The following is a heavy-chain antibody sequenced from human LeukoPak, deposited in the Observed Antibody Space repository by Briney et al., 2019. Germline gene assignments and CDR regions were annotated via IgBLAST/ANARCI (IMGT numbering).Heavy chain of an antibody. V-gene: IGHV4-4*02. D-gene: IGHD3-16*01. CDR3: ARGLNILDY. CDR2: VNLQGST. Sequence: NPSETLSLTCGVSGGSITITNYWTWVRQPPGKGLEWIGEVNLQGSTNYNPSLMGRVAISVDTSENHISLQLTSVTAADTAVYYCARGLNILDYWGQGTLVTVSS. J-gene: IGHJ4*02. CDR1: GGSITITNY.